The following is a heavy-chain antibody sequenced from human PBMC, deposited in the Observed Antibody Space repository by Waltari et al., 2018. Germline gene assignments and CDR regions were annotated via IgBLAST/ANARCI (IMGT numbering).Heavy chain of an antibody. V-gene: IGHV4-39*01. CDR1: GGSVSVGNFF. CDR3: ARHQEGCFSDSTGYYFDS. D-gene: IGHD3-22*01. J-gene: IGHJ4*02. CDR2: VYQSGTT. Sequence: QLQLQESGPRLIKPSETLTLTCVVSGGSVSVGNFFWGWVRQPPGKRLEWLGSVYQSGTTYYNPSLKGRVTLSLDTSKNHFSLSLTSVTAADTATYSCARHQEGCFSDSTGYYFDSWGRGTLVTVSS.